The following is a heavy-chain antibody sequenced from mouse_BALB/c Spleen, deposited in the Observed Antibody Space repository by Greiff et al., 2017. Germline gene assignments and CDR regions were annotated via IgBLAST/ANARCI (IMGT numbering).Heavy chain of an antibody. V-gene: IGHV14-3*02. CDR3: ARAGYVLYYAMDY. CDR1: GFNIKDTY. J-gene: IGHJ4*01. D-gene: IGHD1-2*01. Sequence: EVKVVESGAELVKPGASVKLSCTASGFNIKDTYMHWVKQRPEQGLEWIGRIDPANGNTKYDPKFQGKATITADTSSNTAYLQLSSLTSEDTAVYYCARAGYVLYYAMDYWGQGTSVTVSS. CDR2: IDPANGNT.